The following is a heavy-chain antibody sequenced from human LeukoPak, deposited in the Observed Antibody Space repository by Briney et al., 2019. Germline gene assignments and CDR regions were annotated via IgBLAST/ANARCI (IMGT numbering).Heavy chain of an antibody. CDR1: GYTFTGYY. CDR2: INPNSGGT. V-gene: IGHV1-2*02. D-gene: IGHD2-15*01. Sequence: ASVTVSCKASGYTFTGYYMHWVRQAPGQGLEWMGWINPNSGGTNYAQKFQGRVTMTRDTSISTAYMELSRLRSDDTAVYYCARYSGYCSGGSCYCFDPWGQGTLVTVSS. CDR3: ARYSGYCSGGSCYCFDP. J-gene: IGHJ5*02.